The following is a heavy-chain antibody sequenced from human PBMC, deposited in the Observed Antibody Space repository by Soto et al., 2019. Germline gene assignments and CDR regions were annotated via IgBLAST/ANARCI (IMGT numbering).Heavy chain of an antibody. D-gene: IGHD6-19*01. V-gene: IGHV4-59*08. J-gene: IGHJ3*01. CDR3: ARLLASIAVAGGDAFDF. CDR1: GGSISSYY. Sequence: SETLSLTCTVSGGSISSYYWSWIRQPPGKGLEWIGYIYYSGSTNYNPSLKSRVTISVDTSKNQFSLKLSSVTAADTAVYYCARLLASIAVAGGDAFDFWGQGTMVTVSS. CDR2: IYYSGST.